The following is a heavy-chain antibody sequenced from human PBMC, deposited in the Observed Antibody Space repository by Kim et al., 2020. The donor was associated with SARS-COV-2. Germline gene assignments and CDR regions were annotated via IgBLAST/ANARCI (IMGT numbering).Heavy chain of an antibody. D-gene: IGHD3-9*01. Sequence: GGSLRLSCAASGFTFSDYYMSWIRQAPGKGLEWVSYISSSGSTIYYADSVKGRFTISRDNAKNSLSLQMNSLRAEDTAVYYCARDLEYDILTGYYPDAFDIWGQGTMVTVSS. J-gene: IGHJ3*02. V-gene: IGHV3-11*01. CDR2: ISSSGSTI. CDR3: ARDLEYDILTGYYPDAFDI. CDR1: GFTFSDYY.